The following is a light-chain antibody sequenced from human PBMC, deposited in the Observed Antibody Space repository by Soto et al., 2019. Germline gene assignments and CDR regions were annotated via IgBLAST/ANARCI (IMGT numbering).Light chain of an antibody. CDR3: QQYEELPLT. Sequence: DGQRDQSPSTLSASVGDRVAISCPASQSVVNYLNWFQQRPGQAPQRLISDASHLEPGVPSRVNGQRSGTDLTLIISSLQPEDFETYYCQQYEELPLTFGGGTRV. CDR2: DAS. V-gene: IGKV1-33*01. J-gene: IGKJ4*01. CDR1: QSVVNY.